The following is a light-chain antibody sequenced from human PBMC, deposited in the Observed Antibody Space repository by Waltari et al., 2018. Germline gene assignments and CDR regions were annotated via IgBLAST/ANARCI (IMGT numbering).Light chain of an antibody. CDR1: SLRRSF. V-gene: IGLV3-19*01. Sequence: SSDLTQDPAVSVALGQTVRITCQGDSLRRSFASWYQQRPGQAPILVISDKNSRPSGIQGRFSGSSSGNTASLTIASTQAEDEADYYCSSRDNFNRHAVLFGGGTKLTVL. J-gene: IGLJ3*02. CDR3: SSRDNFNRHAVL. CDR2: DKN.